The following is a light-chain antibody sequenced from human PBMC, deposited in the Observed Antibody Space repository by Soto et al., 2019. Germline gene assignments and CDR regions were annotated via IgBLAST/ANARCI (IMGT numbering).Light chain of an antibody. CDR2: GAS. CDR3: RQYNNWPSFT. CDR1: QSVSSN. J-gene: IGKJ3*01. Sequence: EIVMTQSPAALSVSPGERATLSCRARQSVSSNLAWYQQKPGQAPRLLIYGASTRATGIPVRFSGSGSGTEFTLTISSLQSEDFAVYYCRQYNNWPSFTFGPGTKVDIK. V-gene: IGKV3-15*01.